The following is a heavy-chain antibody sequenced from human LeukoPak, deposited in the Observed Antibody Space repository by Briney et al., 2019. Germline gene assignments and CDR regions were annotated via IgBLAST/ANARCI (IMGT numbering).Heavy chain of an antibody. CDR1: GFSVGDYA. CDR2: IRSTGYGGTT. V-gene: IGHV3-49*04. J-gene: IGHJ6*02. D-gene: IGHD2-15*01. CDR3: VRGPRWPYGMDV. Sequence: GGSLRLSCTVSGFSVGDYAMSWVRQAPGKGLEWVGFIRSTGYGGTTEYAASVKGRFTISKDDSKNIAYLQMNSLKTEDTAVYFFVRGPRWPYGMDVWGQGTTVTVSS.